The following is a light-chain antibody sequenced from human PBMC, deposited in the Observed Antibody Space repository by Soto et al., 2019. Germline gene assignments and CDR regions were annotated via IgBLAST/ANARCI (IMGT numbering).Light chain of an antibody. CDR2: WAS. J-gene: IGKJ5*01. CDR1: QSVLYSSTNKNY. V-gene: IGKV4-1*01. CDR3: QQYYSTLIT. Sequence: DIVMTKSQDSLAVSLGERATINCKSSQSVLYSSTNKNYLAWYQQKPGQPPKLLIYWASTRESGVPDRFSGSGSGTDSTLTISSLQAEDVAVYYCQQYYSTLITFCQGTRLEIK.